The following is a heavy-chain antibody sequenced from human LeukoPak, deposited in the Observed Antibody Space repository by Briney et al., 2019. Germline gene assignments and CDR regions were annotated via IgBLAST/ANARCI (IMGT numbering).Heavy chain of an antibody. CDR2: ISYDGRNK. CDR3: AKRAEAVAGYYGMDV. CDR1: GFTFSNYG. J-gene: IGHJ6*02. V-gene: IGHV3-30*18. D-gene: IGHD6-19*01. Sequence: GGSLRLSCAASGFTFSNYGIHWVRQAPGKGLEWVAFISYDGRNKYYADSVKGRFTTSRDNSKTTLYLQMNSLRADDTAVYYCAKRAEAVAGYYGMDVWGQGSTVGVSS.